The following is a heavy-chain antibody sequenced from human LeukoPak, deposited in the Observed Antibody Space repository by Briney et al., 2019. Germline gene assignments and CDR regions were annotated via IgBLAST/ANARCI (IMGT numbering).Heavy chain of an antibody. CDR3: VRDPIPGYPDYFDS. D-gene: IGHD2-15*01. CDR1: GFIFTNYP. J-gene: IGHJ4*02. Sequence: GGSLRLSCAASGFIFTNYPIHWVRQTPDKGLECVAIMSIDGNTKYYADSMRGRFIVSRDNSRNTVYLQMNSLRLEDTALYHCVRDPIPGYPDYFDSWGRRTLVTVSS. V-gene: IGHV3-30*17. CDR2: MSIDGNTK.